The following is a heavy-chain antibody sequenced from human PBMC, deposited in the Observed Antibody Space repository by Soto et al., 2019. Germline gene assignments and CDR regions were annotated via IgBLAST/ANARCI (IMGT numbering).Heavy chain of an antibody. J-gene: IGHJ6*03. Sequence: GASVKVSCKASGYTFTSYAMHWVRQAPGQRLEWMGWINAGNGNTKYSQKFQGRVTITRDTSASTAYMELSSLRSEDTAVYYCARDYDFWSGYSWLYYMDVWGKGTTVTVSS. CDR3: ARDYDFWSGYSWLYYMDV. D-gene: IGHD3-3*01. CDR2: INAGNGNT. V-gene: IGHV1-3*01. CDR1: GYTFTSYA.